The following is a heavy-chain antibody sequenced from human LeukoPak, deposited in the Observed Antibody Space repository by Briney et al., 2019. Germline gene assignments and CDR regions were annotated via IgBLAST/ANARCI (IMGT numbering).Heavy chain of an antibody. Sequence: GGSLRLSCEASGFTFSSHWMHWVRQAPGKGLVWVSRLIGDGTITSYADSVKGRFTISRDNSKNTLYLQMNSLRAEDTAVYYCAKDLNYDFWSGLGNWGQGTLVTVSS. CDR1: GFTFSSHW. CDR2: LIGDGTIT. D-gene: IGHD3-3*01. V-gene: IGHV3-74*01. J-gene: IGHJ4*02. CDR3: AKDLNYDFWSGLGN.